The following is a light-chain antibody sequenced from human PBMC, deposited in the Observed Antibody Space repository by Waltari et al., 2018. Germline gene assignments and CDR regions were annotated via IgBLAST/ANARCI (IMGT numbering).Light chain of an antibody. CDR3: QAWDSSTVV. Sequence: SYELTQPPSVSVSPGQTASITCSGDKLGDKYACWYQQKPGQSPGLVIYQDSKRPSGIPERFSGHNSGNTATLTISGTQAMDEADYYCQAWDSSTVVFGGGTKLTVL. J-gene: IGLJ2*01. V-gene: IGLV3-1*01. CDR2: QDS. CDR1: KLGDKY.